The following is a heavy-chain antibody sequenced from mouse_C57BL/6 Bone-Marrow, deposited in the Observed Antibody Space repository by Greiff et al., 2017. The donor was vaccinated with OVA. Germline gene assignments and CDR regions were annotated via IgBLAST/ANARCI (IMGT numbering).Heavy chain of an antibody. J-gene: IGHJ3*01. CDR1: GFTFSSYA. V-gene: IGHV5-9-1*02. Sequence: EVKLMESGEGLVKPGGSLKLSCAASGFTFSSYAMSWVRQTPEKRLEWVAYISSSGDYIYYADTVKGRFTISRDNARNTLYLQMSSLKSEDTAMYYCTRAEPPWFAYWGQGTLVTVSA. CDR3: TRAEPPWFAY. CDR2: ISSSGDYI.